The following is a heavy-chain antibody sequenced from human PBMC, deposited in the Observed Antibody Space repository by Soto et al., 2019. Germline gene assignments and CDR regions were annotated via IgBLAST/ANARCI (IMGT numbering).Heavy chain of an antibody. D-gene: IGHD5-12*01. CDR3: ANMLATIWGADTAFISGYFDY. CDR2: ISYDGDNE. CDR1: GFTFSHYA. J-gene: IGHJ4*02. Sequence: QVQLVESGGGVVQPGRSLRLSGAASGFTFSHYAMHWVRQAPGKGLEWVAFISYDGDNEYYADSVKGRFTISRDNSKKTLFLQMSRLRAEDTAVDYCANMLATIWGADTAFISGYFDYWGQGTLVTVS. V-gene: IGHV3-30-3*01.